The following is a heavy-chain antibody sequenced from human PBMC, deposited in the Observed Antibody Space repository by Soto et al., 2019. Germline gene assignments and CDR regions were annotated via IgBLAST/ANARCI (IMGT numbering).Heavy chain of an antibody. D-gene: IGHD3-22*01. CDR2: ITGSGDYT. CDR1: GFTFSNYA. Sequence: SLRLSCAASGFTFSNYAMSWVRQAPGKGLEWVSSITGSGDYTYYADSVKGRFTISRDNSKNTLYLQMNSLRAEDTAVYYCAKARYYDSTGYLYYFDYWGQGTLVTVS. V-gene: IGHV3-23*01. J-gene: IGHJ4*02. CDR3: AKARYYDSTGYLYYFDY.